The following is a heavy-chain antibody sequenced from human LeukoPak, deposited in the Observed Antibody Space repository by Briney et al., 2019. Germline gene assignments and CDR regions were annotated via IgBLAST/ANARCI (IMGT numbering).Heavy chain of an antibody. CDR2: IYYSGST. D-gene: IGHD3-22*01. Sequence: SETLFLTCTVSGGSISSYYWSWIRQPPGKGLEWIGYIYYSGSTNYNPSLKSRVTISVDTSKNQFSLKLSSVTAADTAVYYCARRSYYDSSGYYFEGTYFDYWGQGNLVTVSS. CDR1: GGSISSYY. V-gene: IGHV4-59*08. CDR3: ARRSYYDSSGYYFEGTYFDY. J-gene: IGHJ4*02.